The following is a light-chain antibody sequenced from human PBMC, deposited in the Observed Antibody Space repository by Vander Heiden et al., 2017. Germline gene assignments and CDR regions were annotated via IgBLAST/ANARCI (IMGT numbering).Light chain of an antibody. CDR3: QQNYSIPYT. CDR1: QSISNY. CDR2: AAP. Sequence: DIQMTQSPSSPSASVGDRVTITRQASQSISNYLNRYQQKPGKAPSLLISAAPTWQSGVPSRFIGSGSGTDFTLTITSLEAEDFATYYCQQNYSIPYTFGQGTKLEIK. V-gene: IGKV1-39*01. J-gene: IGKJ2*01.